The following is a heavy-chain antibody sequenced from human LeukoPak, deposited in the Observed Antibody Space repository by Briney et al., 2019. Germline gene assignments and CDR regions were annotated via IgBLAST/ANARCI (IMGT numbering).Heavy chain of an antibody. CDR1: GFSMSNHW. Sequence: PGGSLRLSCVASGFSMSNHWMHWVRLAPGEGLVWVSRIDERGKNTMYADSVKGRFSISKDNAKNTVNLQMNSLRAEDTGVYYCIRDEALWRLDYWGQGTLVTVSS. CDR2: IDERGKNT. CDR3: IRDEALWRLDY. D-gene: IGHD2-21*01. J-gene: IGHJ4*02. V-gene: IGHV3-74*03.